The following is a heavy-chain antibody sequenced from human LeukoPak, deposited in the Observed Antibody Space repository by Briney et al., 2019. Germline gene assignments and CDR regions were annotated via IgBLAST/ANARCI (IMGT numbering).Heavy chain of an antibody. Sequence: SVKVSCKASGGTFSSYAISWVRQAPGQGLEWMGGIVPIFGTANYAQKFQGRVTITADESTSTAYMELSSLRSEDTAVYYCARNIVVVPAAIYYYGMDVWGQGTTVTVSS. V-gene: IGHV1-69*13. D-gene: IGHD2-2*01. J-gene: IGHJ6*02. CDR3: ARNIVVVPAAIYYYGMDV. CDR2: IVPIFGTA. CDR1: GGTFSSYA.